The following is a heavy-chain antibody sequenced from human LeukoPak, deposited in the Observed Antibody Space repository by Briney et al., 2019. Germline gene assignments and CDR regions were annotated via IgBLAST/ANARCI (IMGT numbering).Heavy chain of an antibody. Sequence: GGSLRLSCAASGFTFSDYYMSWIRQAPGKGLEWVSYISSSSSTIYYADSVKGRFTISRDNAKNSLYLQMNSLRAEDTAVYYCASQYCSGGSCYFDYWGQGTLATVSS. CDR2: ISSSSSTI. CDR3: ASQYCSGGSCYFDY. V-gene: IGHV3-11*04. CDR1: GFTFSDYY. D-gene: IGHD2-15*01. J-gene: IGHJ4*02.